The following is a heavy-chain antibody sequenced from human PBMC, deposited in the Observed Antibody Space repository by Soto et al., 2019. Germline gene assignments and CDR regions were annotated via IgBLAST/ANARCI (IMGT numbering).Heavy chain of an antibody. V-gene: IGHV4-39*01. Sequence: QLQLQESGPGLVKPSETLSLTCTVSGGSISSSSYYWGWIRQPPGKGLEWIGSIYYSGSTYYNPSLKSRVTISVDTSKNQFSLKLSSVTAADTAVYYCARMGSSSWYYFDYWGQGTLVTVSS. CDR1: GGSISSSSYY. CDR2: IYYSGST. D-gene: IGHD6-13*01. J-gene: IGHJ4*02. CDR3: ARMGSSSWYYFDY.